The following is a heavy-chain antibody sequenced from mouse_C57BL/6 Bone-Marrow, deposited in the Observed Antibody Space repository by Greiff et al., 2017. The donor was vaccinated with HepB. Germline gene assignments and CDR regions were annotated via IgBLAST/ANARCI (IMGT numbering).Heavy chain of an antibody. CDR3: ARGYYGSSD. Sequence: EVQVVESGGGLVKPGGSLKLSCAASGFTFSSYAMSWVRQTPEKRLEWVATISDGGSYTYYPDNVKGRFTISRDTAKNNLYLQMSHLKAEDTAMYYCARGYYGSSDWGQGTTLTVSS. D-gene: IGHD1-1*01. CDR1: GFTFSSYA. CDR2: ISDGGSYT. V-gene: IGHV5-4*01. J-gene: IGHJ2*01.